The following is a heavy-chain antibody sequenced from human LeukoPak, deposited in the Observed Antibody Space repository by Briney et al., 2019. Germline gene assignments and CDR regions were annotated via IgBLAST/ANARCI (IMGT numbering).Heavy chain of an antibody. CDR2: IYYSGST. J-gene: IGHJ6*02. Sequence: SETLSLTCTVSGGSISSSSYYWGWIRQPPGKGLEWIGSIYYSGSTYYNPSLKSRVTISVDTSKNQFSLKLSSVTAADTAVYYCARRGSSGSYDYYYYYGMDVWGQGTTVTVSS. V-gene: IGHV4-39*01. CDR1: GGSISSSSYY. D-gene: IGHD6-19*01. CDR3: ARRGSSGSYDYYYYYGMDV.